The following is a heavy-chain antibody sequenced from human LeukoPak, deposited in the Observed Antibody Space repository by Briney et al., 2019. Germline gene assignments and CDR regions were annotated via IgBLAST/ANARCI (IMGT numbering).Heavy chain of an antibody. J-gene: IGHJ4*02. D-gene: IGHD3-9*01. V-gene: IGHV3-33*01. CDR1: GFTFSSYG. CDR2: IWYDGNNK. Sequence: GGSLRLSCAASGFTFSSYGMHWVRQAPGKGLEWVAVIWYDGNNKYYADSVEGRFTISRDNSKNTLYLQMNSLRAEDTAVYYCARSTSSEYDIYHFDYWGQGTLVTVSS. CDR3: ARSTSSEYDIYHFDY.